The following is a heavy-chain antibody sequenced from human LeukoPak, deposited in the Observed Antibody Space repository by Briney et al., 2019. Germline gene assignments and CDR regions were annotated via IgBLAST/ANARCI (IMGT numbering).Heavy chain of an antibody. V-gene: IGHV3-23*01. CDR1: GFTFSSYA. D-gene: IGHD6-19*01. J-gene: IGHJ4*02. Sequence: PGGSLRLSCAASGFTFSSYAMSWVRQAPGKGLEWVSVINNSGGSTHYADSVKGQFTISRDNSKSTLYLQMNSLRAEDTAVYYCAKGVTSGWRTFDYWGQGTLVTVSS. CDR3: AKGVTSGWRTFDY. CDR2: INNSGGST.